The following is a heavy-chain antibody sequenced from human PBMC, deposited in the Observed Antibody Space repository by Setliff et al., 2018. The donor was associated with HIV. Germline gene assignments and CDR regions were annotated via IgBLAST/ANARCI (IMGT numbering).Heavy chain of an antibody. CDR1: GFTFSDFG. CDR3: AKEKVKMRGNYDSSTYYALADS. V-gene: IGHV3-30*02. Sequence: TGGSLRLSCAASGFTFSDFGMHWVRQAPGKGLEWVALTWFDESHKFYSDSVQGRFIISRDNSKNTLYLQMNSLRPEDTAVYYCAKEKVKMRGNYDSSTYYALADSWGQGTLVTVSS. D-gene: IGHD3-22*01. J-gene: IGHJ4*02. CDR2: TWFDESHK.